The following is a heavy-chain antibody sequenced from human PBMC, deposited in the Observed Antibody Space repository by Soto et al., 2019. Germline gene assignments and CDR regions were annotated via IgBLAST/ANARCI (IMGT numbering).Heavy chain of an antibody. Sequence: QLQLQESGSGLVKPSQTLSLTCAVSGGSISSSVYSWSWIRQPLGKGLEWVGYIYHSGNTYYNPSLKSRVNISADRSKNQFSLKLSSVTAADTAVHFCARVHGDYGRYFDYWGQGTLVTVSS. CDR3: ARVHGDYGRYFDY. CDR2: IYHSGNT. D-gene: IGHD4-17*01. J-gene: IGHJ4*02. V-gene: IGHV4-30-2*01. CDR1: GGSISSSVYS.